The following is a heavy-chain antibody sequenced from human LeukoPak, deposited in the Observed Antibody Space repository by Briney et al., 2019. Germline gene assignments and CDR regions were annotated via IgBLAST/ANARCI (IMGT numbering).Heavy chain of an antibody. CDR2: ISGSGSST. J-gene: IGHJ6*03. D-gene: IGHD3-10*01. V-gene: IGHV3-23*01. CDR3: ARDKSKSMGRGVIIKDHSYYYMDV. CDR1: GFTFSSYA. Sequence: GGSLRLSCAASGFTFSSYAMSWVRQAPGKGLEWVSAISGSGSSTYYADSVKGRFTISRDNSKNTLYLQMNSLRAEDTAVYYCARDKSKSMGRGVIIKDHSYYYMDVWGKGTTVTISS.